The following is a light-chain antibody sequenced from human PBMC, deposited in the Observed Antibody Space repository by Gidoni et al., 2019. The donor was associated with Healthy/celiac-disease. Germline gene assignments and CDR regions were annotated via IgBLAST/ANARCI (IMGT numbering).Light chain of an antibody. J-gene: IGKJ1*01. V-gene: IGKV1-39*01. CDR2: AAS. CDR1: QSISSQ. CDR3: QQSYRTPGT. Sequence: SQVAQAPSSLSASVGDRVPITCRASQSISSQLNWYQQEPGKAPKPLIYAASSLQSGVPSRFSGSRPGTDFTPTIRSLQPEDFATYYCQQSYRTPGTFGQGTKVEIK.